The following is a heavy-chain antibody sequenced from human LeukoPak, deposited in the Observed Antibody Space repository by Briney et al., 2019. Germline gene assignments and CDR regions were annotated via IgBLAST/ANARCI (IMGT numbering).Heavy chain of an antibody. D-gene: IGHD3-3*01. J-gene: IGHJ6*03. V-gene: IGHV1-69*13. CDR1: GGTFSSYA. Sequence: ASVKVSCKASGGTFSSYAISWVRQAPGQGLEWMGGIIPIFGTANYAQKFQGRVTITADESTSTAYIELSSLRSEDTAVYYCGCTIFGVVKPNYYYYMDVWGKGTTVTVSS. CDR3: GCTIFGVVKPNYYYYMDV. CDR2: IIPIFGTA.